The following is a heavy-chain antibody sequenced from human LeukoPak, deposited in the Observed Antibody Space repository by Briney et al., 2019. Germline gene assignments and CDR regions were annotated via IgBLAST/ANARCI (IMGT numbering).Heavy chain of an antibody. CDR1: GFTVSSNY. J-gene: IGHJ5*02. D-gene: IGHD1-26*01. CDR3: AREHRISRSHNWFDP. Sequence: GGSLRLSCAASGFTVSSNYMSWVRQAPGKGLEWVSVIYSGGSTYYADSVKGRFTISRDNSKNTLYLQMNSLRAEDTAVYYCAREHRISRSHNWFDPWGQGTLVTVSS. CDR2: IYSGGST. V-gene: IGHV3-66*02.